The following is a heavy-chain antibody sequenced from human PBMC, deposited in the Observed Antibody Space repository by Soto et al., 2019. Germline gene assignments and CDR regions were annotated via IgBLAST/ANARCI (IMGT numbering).Heavy chain of an antibody. CDR1: GFTFSGYW. Sequence: VQLVESGGGLVQPGGSLRLSCAASGFTFSGYWMSWVRQAPGKGLEWVANIKQDGSETFYVDSVKGRFTISRDNAKNSLYLQMNSLRGEDTAVYYCAGEAVWGQGTTVTVSS. CDR2: IKQDGSET. J-gene: IGHJ6*02. CDR3: AGEAV. V-gene: IGHV3-7*05.